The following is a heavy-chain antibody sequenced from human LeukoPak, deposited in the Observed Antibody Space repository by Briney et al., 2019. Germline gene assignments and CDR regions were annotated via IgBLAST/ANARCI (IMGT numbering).Heavy chain of an antibody. V-gene: IGHV4-31*03. J-gene: IGHJ4*02. CDR3: ARGFTPEMWGGGLNYFDY. CDR1: GGSISSSSYY. Sequence: SETLSLTCTVSGGSISSSSYYWGWVRQPPGKGLEWIGYIYYSGSTYYNPSLKSRVTISVDTSKNQFSLKLSSVTAAGTAGYYCARGFTPEMWGGGLNYFDYWGQGTLVTVSS. D-gene: IGHD3-16*01. CDR2: IYYSGST.